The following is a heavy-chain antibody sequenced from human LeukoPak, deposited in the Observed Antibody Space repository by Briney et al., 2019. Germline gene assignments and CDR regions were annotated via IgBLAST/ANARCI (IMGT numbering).Heavy chain of an antibody. Sequence: GGSLRLSCAASGFTFSSYSMNWVRQAPGKGLEWVSYISSSSSTIHYADSVKGRFTLSRDYPKNTLYLQMNSLRAEDTAVYFCAKYSGSYYYPPNWDSWGQGTLVTVSS. J-gene: IGHJ4*02. CDR1: GFTFSSYS. D-gene: IGHD1-26*01. CDR2: ISSSSSTI. V-gene: IGHV3-48*01. CDR3: AKYSGSYYYPPNWDS.